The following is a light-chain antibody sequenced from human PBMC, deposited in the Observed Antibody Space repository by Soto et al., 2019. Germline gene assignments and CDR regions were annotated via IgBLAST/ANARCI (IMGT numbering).Light chain of an antibody. V-gene: IGKV1-39*01. J-gene: IGKJ5*01. CDR2: AAS. Sequence: DIQMTQSPSSLSASVGDRVTITCRASQSISSYLNWYQQKPGKAPKLLIYAASSLQSGVPSRFSGSGSGTDFTLTISSLQPEDFATYYCQQYYSYPVSFGQGTRLEIK. CDR1: QSISSY. CDR3: QQYYSYPVS.